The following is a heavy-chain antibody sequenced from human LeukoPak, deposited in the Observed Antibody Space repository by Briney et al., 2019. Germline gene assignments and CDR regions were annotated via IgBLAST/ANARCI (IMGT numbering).Heavy chain of an antibody. V-gene: IGHV4-39*07. CDR1: GGSISTSSYY. CDR3: ARLFDDYGDQRGLDY. D-gene: IGHD4-17*01. J-gene: IGHJ4*02. Sequence: SETLSLTCTVSGGSISTSSYYWGWVRQPPGKGLEWIGNIFYSGSTYYSPSLKSRVTISHDTSRNQFSLKLNSVTAADTAVYFCARLFDDYGDQRGLDYWGQGILVTVSS. CDR2: IFYSGST.